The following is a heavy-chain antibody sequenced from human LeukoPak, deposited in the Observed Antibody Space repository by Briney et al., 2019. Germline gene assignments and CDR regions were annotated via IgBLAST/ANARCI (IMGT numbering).Heavy chain of an antibody. D-gene: IGHD3-22*01. CDR3: ASSLSGTYYYDSSGYFVDAFDI. V-gene: IGHV4-4*07. Sequence: SETLSLTCTVSGGSISSYYWSWIRQPAGKGLEWIGRIYTSGSTNYNPSLKSRVTISVDTSKNQFSLKLSSVTAADTAVYYCASSLSGTYYYDSSGYFVDAFDIWGQGTMVTVSS. J-gene: IGHJ3*02. CDR1: GGSISSYY. CDR2: IYTSGST.